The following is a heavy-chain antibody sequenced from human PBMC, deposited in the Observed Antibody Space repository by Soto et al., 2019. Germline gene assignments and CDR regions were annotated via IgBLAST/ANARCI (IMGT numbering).Heavy chain of an antibody. CDR3: AHHSSSCNFDY. CDR2: IYWDDDK. V-gene: IGHV2-5*02. D-gene: IGHD6-13*01. J-gene: IGHJ4*02. CDR1: GFSLSTSGVG. Sequence: QITLKESGPTLVKPTQTLTLTCTFSGFSLSTSGVGVGWIRQPPGKALEWLALIYWDDDKRYSPSLKSRLTXTXXTSKNQVVLTMTNMDPVDTATYYCAHHSSSCNFDYWGQGTLVTVSS.